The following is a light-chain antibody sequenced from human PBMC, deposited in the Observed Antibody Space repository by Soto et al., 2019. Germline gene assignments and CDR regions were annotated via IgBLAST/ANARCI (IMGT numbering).Light chain of an antibody. CDR2: GAS. CDR3: QQYGSSPGT. J-gene: IGKJ1*01. Sequence: EIVLTQSPGTLSLSPGERATLSCRASQSVSSSYLAWYQQKPGQAPRLLIYGASSRATGIPDRFSGSGSETDFTLTISRLEPEDFAVYYCQQYGSSPGTFGQGTQVEIK. V-gene: IGKV3-20*01. CDR1: QSVSSSY.